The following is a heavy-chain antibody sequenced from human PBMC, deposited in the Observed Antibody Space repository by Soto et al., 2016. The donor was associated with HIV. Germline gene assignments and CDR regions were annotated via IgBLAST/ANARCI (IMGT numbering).Heavy chain of an antibody. CDR1: GFPFDEYG. D-gene: IGHD3-10*01. CDR3: SRAFYGSGRSDF. CDR2: INWNGGST. Sequence: EVQLVESGGGVERPGGSLRLSCAVSGFPFDEYGMNWVRQAPGKGLEWVSAINWNGGSTGYADSVKGRFTISRDNAKKYLYLQMNSLRAEDTALYYCSRAFYGSGRSDFWGQGNPGQCLL. V-gene: IGHV3-20*04. J-gene: IGHJ4*02.